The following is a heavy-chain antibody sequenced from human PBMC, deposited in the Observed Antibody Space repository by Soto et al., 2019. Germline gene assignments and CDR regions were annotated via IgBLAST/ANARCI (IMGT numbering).Heavy chain of an antibody. CDR3: ARGGDGYNYRWFDP. CDR1: GGSISSSNW. Sequence: SETLSLTCAVSGGSISSSNWWSWVRQPPGKGLEWIGEIYHSGSTNYNPSLKSRVTISVDKSKNQFSLKLSSVTAADTAVYYCARGGDGYNYRWFDPWGQGTLVTVSS. J-gene: IGHJ5*02. V-gene: IGHV4-4*02. CDR2: IYHSGST. D-gene: IGHD5-12*01.